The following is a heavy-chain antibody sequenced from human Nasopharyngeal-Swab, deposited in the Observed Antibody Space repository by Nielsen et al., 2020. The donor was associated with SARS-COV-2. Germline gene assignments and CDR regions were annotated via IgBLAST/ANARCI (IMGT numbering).Heavy chain of an antibody. CDR2: ISYDGSNE. Sequence: GGSLRLSCAASGFTFSSSGMDWVRQAPGKGLEWVAVISYDGSNEYYGDSVKGRFTISRDNSKNTLYLQMNSLGAEDTAVYYCVRQFGGSADFWGQGTLVTVSS. V-gene: IGHV3-30*03. D-gene: IGHD6-25*01. J-gene: IGHJ4*02. CDR1: GFTFSSSG. CDR3: VRQFGGSADF.